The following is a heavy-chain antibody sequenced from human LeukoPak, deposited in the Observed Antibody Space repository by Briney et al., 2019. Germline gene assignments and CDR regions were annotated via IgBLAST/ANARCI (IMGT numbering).Heavy chain of an antibody. CDR1: GFTFSSYS. D-gene: IGHD1-14*01. CDR3: ARSRSVNLNYYYYMDV. V-gene: IGHV4-59*10. CDR2: IYTSGST. Sequence: GSLRLSCAASGFTFSSYSMSWVRQGPGKGLEWIRRIYTSGSTNYNPSLKSRVTMSVDTSKNQFSLKLSSVTAADTAVYYCARSRSVNLNYYYYMDVWGKGTTVTISS. J-gene: IGHJ6*03.